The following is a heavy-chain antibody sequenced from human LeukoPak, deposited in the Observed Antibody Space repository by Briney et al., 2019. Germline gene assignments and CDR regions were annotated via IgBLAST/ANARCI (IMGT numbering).Heavy chain of an antibody. V-gene: IGHV3-30*04. CDR2: ISYDGSNK. CDR3: AREPPIYCGGDCSVN. CDR1: GFTFSSYA. Sequence: PWGSLRLSCAASGFTFSSYAMHWVRQAPGKGLEWVAVISYDGSNKYYADSVKGRFTISRDNSKNTLYLQMNSLRAEDTALYYCAREPPIYCGGDCSVNWGQGTLVTVSS. D-gene: IGHD2-21*02. J-gene: IGHJ4*02.